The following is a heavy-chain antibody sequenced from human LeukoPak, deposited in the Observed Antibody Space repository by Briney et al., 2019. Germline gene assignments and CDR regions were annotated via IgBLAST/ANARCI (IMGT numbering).Heavy chain of an antibody. Sequence: ASVKVSCKASGYTFTGYYMHWVRQAPGQGLEWMVWINPNSGGTNYAQKFQGRVTMTRDTSISTAYMELSRLRSDDTAVYYCARPLYDFWSGYLYYWGQGTLVTVS. CDR2: INPNSGGT. D-gene: IGHD3-3*01. CDR1: GYTFTGYY. J-gene: IGHJ4*02. CDR3: ARPLYDFWSGYLYY. V-gene: IGHV1-2*02.